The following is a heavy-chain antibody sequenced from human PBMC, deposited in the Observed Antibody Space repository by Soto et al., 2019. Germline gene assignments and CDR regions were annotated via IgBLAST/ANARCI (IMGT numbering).Heavy chain of an antibody. CDR3: ARARGGYYFDY. CDR2: IYYSGST. D-gene: IGHD3-16*01. V-gene: IGHV4-31*03. CDR1: GGSISSSGYY. J-gene: IGHJ4*02. Sequence: SETLSLTCTVSGGSISSSGYYWSWIRQHPGKGLEWIGYIYYSGSTYYNPSLKSRVTISVDTSKNQFSLKLSSVTAADTAVYYCARARGGYYFDYWGQGTLVTVSS.